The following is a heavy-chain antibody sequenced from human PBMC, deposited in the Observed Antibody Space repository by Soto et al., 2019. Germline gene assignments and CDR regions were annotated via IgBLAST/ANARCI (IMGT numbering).Heavy chain of an antibody. CDR3: ARSGANIVVVPAATDAAQIDY. V-gene: IGHV4-31*03. CDR2: IYYSGST. J-gene: IGHJ4*02. Sequence: QVQLQESGPGLVKPSQTLSLTCTVSGGSISSGGYYWSWIRQHPGKGLEWIGYIYYSGSTYYNPSLKMRVTISVDTSKNQFSLKLSSVTAADTAVYYCARSGANIVVVPAATDAAQIDYWGQGTLVTVSS. CDR1: GGSISSGGYY. D-gene: IGHD2-2*01.